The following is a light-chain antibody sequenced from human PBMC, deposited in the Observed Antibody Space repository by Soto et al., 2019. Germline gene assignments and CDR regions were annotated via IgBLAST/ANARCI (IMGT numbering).Light chain of an antibody. CDR2: GAS. Sequence: IVMTQSPATLSVSPGERATLSCRASQSISSKLAWYQQKPGQAPRLLIYGASTRATGIPVRFSGSGSGTEFTLAFTSLQSEDFAVYYCQEYNSWRPITFGGGTKVEIK. CDR3: QEYNSWRPIT. CDR1: QSISSK. V-gene: IGKV3-15*01. J-gene: IGKJ4*01.